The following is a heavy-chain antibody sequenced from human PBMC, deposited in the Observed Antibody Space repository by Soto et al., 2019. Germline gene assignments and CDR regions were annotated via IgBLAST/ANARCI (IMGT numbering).Heavy chain of an antibody. CDR2: IWYDGSNK. CDR1: GFTFSSYG. CDR3: ARDGIAVSGTSIGFDY. D-gene: IGHD6-19*01. Sequence: QVQLVESGGGVVQPGRSLRLSCAASGFTFSSYGMHWVRQAPGKGLEWVAVIWYDGSNKYYADSVKGRFTISRDNSMNTLYLQMSSLRAEDTAVYYCARDGIAVSGTSIGFDYWGQRTLVTVSS. V-gene: IGHV3-33*01. J-gene: IGHJ4*02.